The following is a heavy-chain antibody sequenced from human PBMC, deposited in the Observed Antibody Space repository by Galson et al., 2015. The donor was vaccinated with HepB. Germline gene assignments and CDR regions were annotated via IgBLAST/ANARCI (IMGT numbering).Heavy chain of an antibody. J-gene: IGHJ4*02. CDR3: AKTPSWGIVGATPLDY. CDR1: GFTFSSYG. Sequence: SLRLSCAASGFTFSSYGMHWVRQAPGKGLEWVAVIPYDGSNKYYADSVKGRFTISRDNSKNTLYLQMNSLRAEDTAVYYCAKTPSWGIVGATPLDYWGQGTLVTVSS. V-gene: IGHV3-30*18. D-gene: IGHD1-26*01. CDR2: IPYDGSNK.